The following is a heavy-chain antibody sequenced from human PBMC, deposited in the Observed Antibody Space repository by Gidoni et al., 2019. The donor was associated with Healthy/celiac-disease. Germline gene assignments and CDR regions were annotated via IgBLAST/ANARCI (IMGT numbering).Heavy chain of an antibody. CDR3: AREAGIAAARGLPSYNWFDP. D-gene: IGHD6-13*01. CDR1: GYTFTSYY. Sequence: QVQLVQSGAEVKKPGASVTVSCKASGYTFTSYYMHWVRQAPGQGLEWMGIINPSGGSTSYAQKFQGRVTMTRDTSTSTVYMELSSLRSEDTAVYYCAREAGIAAARGLPSYNWFDPWGQGTLVTVSS. J-gene: IGHJ5*02. V-gene: IGHV1-46*03. CDR2: INPSGGST.